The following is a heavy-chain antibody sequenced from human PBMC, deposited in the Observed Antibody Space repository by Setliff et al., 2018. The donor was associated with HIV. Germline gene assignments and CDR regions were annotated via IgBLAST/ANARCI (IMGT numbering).Heavy chain of an antibody. J-gene: IGHJ4*02. Sequence: GASVKVSCKASGYTFINYDIHWVRQAPGQRPEWMGRISVGNGDLKYSRASQDRVSITKDTSAHTAYMELTRLRSEDTAVYYCVSPMFYDGTVVWGQGTLVTVSS. V-gene: IGHV1-3*03. CDR1: GYTFINYD. D-gene: IGHD1-1*01. CDR3: VSPMFYDGTVV. CDR2: ISVGNGDL.